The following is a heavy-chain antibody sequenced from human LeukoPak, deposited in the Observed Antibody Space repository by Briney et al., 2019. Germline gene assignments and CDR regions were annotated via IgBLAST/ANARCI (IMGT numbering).Heavy chain of an antibody. CDR1: GGSISSSNW. V-gene: IGHV4-4*02. D-gene: IGHD3-3*01. CDR2: IYHSGSI. J-gene: IGHJ5*02. Sequence: PSETLSLTCAVSGGSISSSNWWSWVRQPPGKGLEWIGEIYHSGSINYNPSLKSRVTISVDKSKNQFSLKLSSVTAADTAVYYCARGRDYYDFWSGYYRNNWFDPWGQGTLVTVSS. CDR3: ARGRDYYDFWSGYYRNNWFDP.